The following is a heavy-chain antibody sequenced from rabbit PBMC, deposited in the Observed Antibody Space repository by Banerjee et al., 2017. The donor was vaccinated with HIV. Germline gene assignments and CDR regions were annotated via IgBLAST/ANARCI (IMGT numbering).Heavy chain of an antibody. Sequence: QEQLVESGGGLVQPEGSLKLSCTASGFSFSDKAVMCWVRQAPGKGLEWIACINAVTGRAVYASWAKGRFTISKTSSNTVTLQMTSLTAADTATCFCARDLLGVIGWNFNLWGQGTLVTVS. CDR2: INAVTGRA. CDR1: GFSFSDKAV. D-gene: IGHD1-1*01. V-gene: IGHV1S45*01. CDR3: ARDLLGVIGWNFNL. J-gene: IGHJ4*01.